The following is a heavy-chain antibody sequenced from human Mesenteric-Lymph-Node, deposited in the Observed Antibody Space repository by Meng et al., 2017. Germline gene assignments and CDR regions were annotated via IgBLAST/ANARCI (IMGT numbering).Heavy chain of an antibody. V-gene: IGHV1-18*01. D-gene: IGHD6-13*01. CDR3: AASSSSWYQNWFDP. CDR2: SSAYNGNT. J-gene: IGHJ5*02. CDR1: VYTYTSNG. Sequence: QVRLVQSAAEVKKPVASVKVSCKGSVYTYTSNGIHGVRQAPGQGLEWMGWSSAYNGNTNYAQKLQGRVTMTTDTSTSTAYMELRSLRSDDTAVYYCAASSSSWYQNWFDPWGQGTLVTVSS.